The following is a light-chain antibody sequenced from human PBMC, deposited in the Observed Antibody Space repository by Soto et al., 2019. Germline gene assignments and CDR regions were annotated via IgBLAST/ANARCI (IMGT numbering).Light chain of an antibody. CDR1: QSISSW. CDR2: DAT. V-gene: IGKV1-5*01. J-gene: IGKJ2*01. Sequence: DIQMTQSPSTLSASVGDRVTITCRASQSISSWLAWYQQKPGKAPKLLIYDATSLKSEVPSRFSGSVSGTEFALTVSSLQRDDFATYYSQQYSSYSHTFGQGTKLKIK. CDR3: QQYSSYSHT.